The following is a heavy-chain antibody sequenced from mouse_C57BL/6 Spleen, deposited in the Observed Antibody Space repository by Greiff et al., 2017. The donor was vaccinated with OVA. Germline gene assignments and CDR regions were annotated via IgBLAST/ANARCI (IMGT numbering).Heavy chain of an antibody. CDR1: GFTFSSYA. D-gene: IGHD4-1*01. V-gene: IGHV5-4*01. J-gene: IGHJ4*01. CDR3: ARALTGTGPYYYAMDY. Sequence: EVHLVESGGGLVKPGGSLKLSCAASGFTFSSYAMSWVRQTPEKRLEWVATISDGGSYTYYPDNVKGRFTISRDNAKNNLYLQMSHLKSEDTAMYYCARALTGTGPYYYAMDYWGQGTSVTVSS. CDR2: ISDGGSYT.